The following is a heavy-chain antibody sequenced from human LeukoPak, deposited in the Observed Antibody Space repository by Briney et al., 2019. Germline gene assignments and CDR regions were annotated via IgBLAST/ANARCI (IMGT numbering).Heavy chain of an antibody. Sequence: SETLSLTCTVSGGSISSYYWGWIRQPPGKGLEWIGSIYYSGSTYYNPSLKSRVTISVDTSKNQFSLKLSSVTAADTAVYYCARRYYYDSSGYYPGRDWFDPWGQGTLVTVSS. V-gene: IGHV4-39*01. D-gene: IGHD3-22*01. CDR2: IYYSGST. CDR3: ARRYYYDSSGYYPGRDWFDP. J-gene: IGHJ5*02. CDR1: GGSISSYY.